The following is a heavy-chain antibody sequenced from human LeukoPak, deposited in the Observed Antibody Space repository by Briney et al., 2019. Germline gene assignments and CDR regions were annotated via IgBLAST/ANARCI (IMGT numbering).Heavy chain of an antibody. CDR1: GFTVSSNY. J-gene: IGHJ4*02. CDR3: ARDKLRDGGFDY. D-gene: IGHD5-24*01. Sequence: GSLRLSCAASGFTVSSNYMSWVRQAPGKGLEWVSVIYSGGSTYYADSVKGRFTISRDNSKNTLYLQMNSLRAEDTAAYYCARDKLRDGGFDYWGQGTLVTVSS. CDR2: IYSGGST. V-gene: IGHV3-53*01.